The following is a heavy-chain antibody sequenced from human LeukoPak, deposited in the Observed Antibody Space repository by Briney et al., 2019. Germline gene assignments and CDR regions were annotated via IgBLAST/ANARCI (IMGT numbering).Heavy chain of an antibody. D-gene: IGHD4-17*01. J-gene: IGHJ4*02. V-gene: IGHV3-23*01. Sequence: GGSLRLSCVASGFIFSSYDMSWVRQAPAKGLEGVSAISGSGSSTFYADSAKGRLTISRDNSKNTLYLQMNSLRAEDTAVYYCAKRNGDQTPDYWGQGTLVTVSS. CDR2: ISGSGSST. CDR3: AKRNGDQTPDY. CDR1: GFIFSSYD.